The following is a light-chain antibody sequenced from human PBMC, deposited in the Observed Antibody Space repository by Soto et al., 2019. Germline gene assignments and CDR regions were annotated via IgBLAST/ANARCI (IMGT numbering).Light chain of an antibody. Sequence: QSVLTQPPSVSAAPGQTVTISCSGSSSNIGNNYVSWYQQLPGTAPKLLIYENDLRPSGITDRFSGSKSGTSATLGIAGLQTGDEADYYCATWDSSLSAGVFGGGTQLTVL. CDR2: END. J-gene: IGLJ2*01. CDR1: SSNIGNNY. CDR3: ATWDSSLSAGV. V-gene: IGLV1-51*02.